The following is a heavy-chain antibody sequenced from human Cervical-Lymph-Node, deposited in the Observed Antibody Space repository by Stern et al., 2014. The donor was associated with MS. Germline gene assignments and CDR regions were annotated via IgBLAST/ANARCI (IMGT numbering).Heavy chain of an antibody. CDR2: IYHSGST. CDR1: GGSISSSNW. CDR3: ARDRHTVPFHKAFDP. V-gene: IGHV4-4*02. D-gene: IGHD4-17*01. J-gene: IGHJ5*02. Sequence: VQLVESGPGLVKPSGTLSLTCAVSGGSISSSNWWSWVRQPPGKGLAWIGGIYHSGSTNYNPSLKSRVTISVDKSKTQFSLKLSSVTAADTAVYYCARDRHTVPFHKAFDPWGQGTLVTVSS.